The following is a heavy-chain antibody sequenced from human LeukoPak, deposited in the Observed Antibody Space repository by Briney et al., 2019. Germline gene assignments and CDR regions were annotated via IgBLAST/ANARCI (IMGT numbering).Heavy chain of an antibody. CDR2: IGSSGSTI. Sequence: GGSLRLSCAASGFTFSSYEMNWVRPAPGKGLEWVSYIGSSGSTIYYADSVKGRFTISRDNAKNSLYLQMNSLRAEDTAVYYCARFYYGSGTHSFDYWGQGTLVTVSS. V-gene: IGHV3-48*03. J-gene: IGHJ4*02. CDR1: GFTFSSYE. D-gene: IGHD3-10*01. CDR3: ARFYYGSGTHSFDY.